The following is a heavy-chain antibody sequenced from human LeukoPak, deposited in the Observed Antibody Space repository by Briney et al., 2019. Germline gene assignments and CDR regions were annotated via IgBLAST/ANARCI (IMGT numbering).Heavy chain of an antibody. D-gene: IGHD3-10*01. J-gene: IGHJ4*02. V-gene: IGHV3-23*01. CDR3: ARDGSMVRGVIRVYFDY. CDR1: GFTFSSYA. CDR2: ISGSGGST. Sequence: PGGSLRLSCAASGFTFSSYAMSWVRQAPGKGLEWVSAISGSGGSTYYADSVKGRFTISRDNSKNTLYLQMNSLRAEDTAVYYCARDGSMVRGVIRVYFDYWGQGTLVTVSS.